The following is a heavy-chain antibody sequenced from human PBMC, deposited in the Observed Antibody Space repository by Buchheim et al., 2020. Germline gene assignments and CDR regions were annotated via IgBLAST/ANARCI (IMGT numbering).Heavy chain of an antibody. J-gene: IGHJ4*02. CDR2: INREGTTT. Sequence: EVQLVESGGGLVQPGGSLRLSCSAPGFPFSIYWMHWVRQAPGKGLAWVSHINREGTTTNYADSVTGRFTPSQDTGKNTLYLQMNNLSAEDTAVYYCVRDMYGSGDYWGQGTL. CDR1: GFPFSIYW. CDR3: VRDMYGSGDY. V-gene: IGHV3-74*01. D-gene: IGHD3-10*01.